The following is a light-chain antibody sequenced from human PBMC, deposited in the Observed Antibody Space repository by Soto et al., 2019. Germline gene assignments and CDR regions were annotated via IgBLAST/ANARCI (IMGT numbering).Light chain of an antibody. CDR1: SSDVGGYNY. Sequence: SALTQPPSASGSPGQSVTISCIGTSSDVGGYNYVSWYQQHPGKAPKLLSYEVTYRPSGVPDRFSGSKSGNTASLTVSGLQAEDEADYYCSSYAGSSTVFGTGTKLTVL. CDR3: SSYAGSSTV. V-gene: IGLV2-8*01. CDR2: EVT. J-gene: IGLJ1*01.